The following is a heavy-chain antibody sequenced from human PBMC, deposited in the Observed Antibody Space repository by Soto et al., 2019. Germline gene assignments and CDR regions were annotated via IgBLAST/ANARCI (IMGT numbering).Heavy chain of an antibody. CDR2: IIPVFGTA. Sequence: ASVKVSCKASGGVFRNYAINWVRQAPGQGLEWMGGIIPVFGTADYAQKFQGRVTITADESTTTAYMELTSLKTEDTAVYYCARDRWGSYSFDSWGQGTLVTVSS. J-gene: IGHJ5*01. D-gene: IGHD1-26*01. CDR3: ARDRWGSYSFDS. CDR1: GGVFRNYA. V-gene: IGHV1-69*13.